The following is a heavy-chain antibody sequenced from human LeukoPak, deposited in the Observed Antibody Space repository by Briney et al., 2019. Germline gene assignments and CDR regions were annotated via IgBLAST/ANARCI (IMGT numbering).Heavy chain of an antibody. CDR2: ISSSSITI. V-gene: IGHV3-48*04. J-gene: IGHJ4*02. CDR1: GFTFSSYS. Sequence: GGSLRLSCAASGFTFSSYSLNWVRQAPGKGLEWVSFISSSSITIYYADSVKGRFTISRDNAEKSLYLQMNSPRAEDTAVYYCARDRGGSYSAIDYWGQGTLVTVSS. CDR3: ARDRGGSYSAIDY. D-gene: IGHD2-15*01.